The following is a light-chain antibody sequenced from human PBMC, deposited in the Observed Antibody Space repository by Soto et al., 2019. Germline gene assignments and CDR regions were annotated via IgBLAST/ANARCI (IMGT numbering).Light chain of an antibody. CDR1: QSVSSNY. Sequence: EIVLTQSPGTLSLSPGERATLSCRASQSVSSNYRAWYQLKPGQAPRLLVYGASTRATRVPDRFSGSGSGTDFTLTITRLEPEDFAVYYCQQYGAKPYTFGQGTNLEI. J-gene: IGKJ2*01. CDR2: GAS. CDR3: QQYGAKPYT. V-gene: IGKV3-20*01.